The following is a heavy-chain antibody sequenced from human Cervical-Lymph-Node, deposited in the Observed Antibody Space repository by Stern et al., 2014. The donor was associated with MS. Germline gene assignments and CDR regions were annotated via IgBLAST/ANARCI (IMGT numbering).Heavy chain of an antibody. D-gene: IGHD2-15*01. J-gene: IGHJ4*02. CDR3: ARIPVQGYCSGGSCYPPPDY. Sequence: VQLVESGAEVKKPGSSVKVSCKASGGTFSSYAISWVRQAPGQGLEWMGGIIPIFGTANYAQKFQGRVTITADESTSTAYMELSSLRSEDTAVYYCARIPVQGYCSGGSCYPPPDYWGQGTLVTVSS. V-gene: IGHV1-69*01. CDR1: GGTFSSYA. CDR2: IIPIFGTA.